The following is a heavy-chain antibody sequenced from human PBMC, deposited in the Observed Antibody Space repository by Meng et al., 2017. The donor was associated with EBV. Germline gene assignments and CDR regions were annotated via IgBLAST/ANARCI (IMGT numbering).Heavy chain of an antibody. Sequence: QVQLVQSGAEVKKPGASVNVPCKASGYTFTSYGISWVRQAPGQGLEWMGWISAYNGNTNYAQKLQGRVTMTTDTSTSTAYMELRSLRSDDTAVYYCARDGRLYDTPSPFDYWGQGTLVTVPQ. V-gene: IGHV1-18*01. J-gene: IGHJ4*02. CDR3: ARDGRLYDTPSPFDY. D-gene: IGHD3-22*01. CDR1: GYTFTSYG. CDR2: ISAYNGNT.